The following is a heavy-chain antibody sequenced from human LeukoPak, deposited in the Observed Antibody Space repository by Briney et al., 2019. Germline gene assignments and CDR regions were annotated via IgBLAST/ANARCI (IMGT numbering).Heavy chain of an antibody. Sequence: PGGSLRLSCAASGFSVSSNYMSWVRQAPGKGLEWVSSISSSSSYIYYADSVKGRFTISRDNANNSLYLQMNSLRAEDTTVYYCARGDSGGMDYWGQGTLVTVSS. D-gene: IGHD3-16*01. CDR3: ARGDSGGMDY. V-gene: IGHV3-21*01. J-gene: IGHJ4*02. CDR1: GFSVSSNY. CDR2: ISSSSSYI.